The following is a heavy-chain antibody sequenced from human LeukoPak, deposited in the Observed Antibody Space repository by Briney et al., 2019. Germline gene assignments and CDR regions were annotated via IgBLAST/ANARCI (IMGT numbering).Heavy chain of an antibody. CDR1: GFTFSSYW. V-gene: IGHV3-7*01. J-gene: IGHJ4*02. Sequence: GGSLRLSCAASGFTFSSYWMSWVRQVPGKGLEWVANIKKDGSEKYYVDSVKGRFTISRDNAKNSLYLQMNSLRAEDTAVYYCATYYYGSGTAFESWGQGTLVTVSS. D-gene: IGHD3-10*01. CDR3: ATYYYGSGTAFES. CDR2: IKKDGSEK.